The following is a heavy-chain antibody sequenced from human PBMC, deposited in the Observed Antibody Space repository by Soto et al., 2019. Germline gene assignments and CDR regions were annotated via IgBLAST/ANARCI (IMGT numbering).Heavy chain of an antibody. CDR2: IRSKAYGGTT. V-gene: IGHV3-49*04. J-gene: IGHJ4*02. D-gene: IGHD6-6*01. CDR1: GFTFGDYA. Sequence: EVQLVESGGGLVQPGRSLRLSCTASGFTFGDYAMSWVRQAPGKGLEWVGFIRSKAYGGTTEYAASVKGRFTISRDDSKSIAYLQMNSLKTEDTAVYYCTSEYSSSSTDYWGQGTLVTVSS. CDR3: TSEYSSSSTDY.